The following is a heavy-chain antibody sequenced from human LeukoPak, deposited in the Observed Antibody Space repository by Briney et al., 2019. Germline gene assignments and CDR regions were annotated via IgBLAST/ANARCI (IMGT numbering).Heavy chain of an antibody. CDR2: IYTSGST. J-gene: IGHJ6*03. CDR1: GGSLSSGSYY. V-gene: IGHV4-61*02. Sequence: SQTLSLTCTVSGGSLSSGSYYWSWIRQPAGKGLEWIGRIYTSGSTNYNPSLKRRVTMSVDTSKNQLSLKLSSVTAADTAVYYCARERYYYDSSGENYYYYYMDVWGKGTTVTVSS. D-gene: IGHD3-22*01. CDR3: ARERYYYDSSGENYYYYYMDV.